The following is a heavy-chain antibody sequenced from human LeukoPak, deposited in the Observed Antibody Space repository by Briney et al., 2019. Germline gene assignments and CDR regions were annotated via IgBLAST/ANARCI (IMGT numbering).Heavy chain of an antibody. CDR2: ISSSGSTI. Sequence: GGSLRLSCAASGFTFSDYYMRWIRQAPGKGLEWVSYISSSGSTIYYADSVKGRFTISRDNAKNSLYLQMNSLRAEDTAVYYCAREQYYDILTGSYPGLDYWGQGTLVTVSS. D-gene: IGHD3-9*01. CDR1: GFTFSDYY. CDR3: AREQYYDILTGSYPGLDY. J-gene: IGHJ4*02. V-gene: IGHV3-11*01.